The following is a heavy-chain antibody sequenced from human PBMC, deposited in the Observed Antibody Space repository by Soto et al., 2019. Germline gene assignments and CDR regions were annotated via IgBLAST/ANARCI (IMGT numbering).Heavy chain of an antibody. Sequence: EVQLVESGGGLIQPGGSLRLSCAASGFTVSSNYMSWVRQAPGKGLEWVSVIYSGGSTYYADSVKGRFTISRDNSKNALYLPMSSLRAEDTAVYYCARDRVESGYPEYFQLWGQGTLVTVSS. CDR2: IYSGGST. D-gene: IGHD3-22*01. J-gene: IGHJ1*01. V-gene: IGHV3-53*01. CDR3: ARDRVESGYPEYFQL. CDR1: GFTVSSNY.